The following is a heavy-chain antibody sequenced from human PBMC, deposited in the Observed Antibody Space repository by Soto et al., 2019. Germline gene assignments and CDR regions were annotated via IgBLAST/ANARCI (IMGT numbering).Heavy chain of an antibody. CDR3: AREHWHRFDP. CDR2: ISGDGSGK. Sequence: EVQLVESGGGLVQPGGSLRLSCATSGFMFGPYWMSWVRQDPGKGLEWVATISGDGSGKFYVDSVKGRFTISRDNDLNSLYLQMNSLRDEDTAVYYCAREHWHRFDPWGQGTLVTVSS. CDR1: GFMFGPYW. J-gene: IGHJ5*02. V-gene: IGHV3-7*01.